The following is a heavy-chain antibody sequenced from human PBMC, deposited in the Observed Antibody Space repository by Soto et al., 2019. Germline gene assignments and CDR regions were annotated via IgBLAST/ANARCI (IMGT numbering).Heavy chain of an antibody. J-gene: IGHJ6*02. CDR3: ARDGGYCSGGSCYDYYYYYGMDV. D-gene: IGHD2-15*01. V-gene: IGHV1-18*04. Sequence: QVQLVQSGAEVKKPGASVKVSCKASGYTFTSYGISWVRQAPGQGLEWMGWISAYNGNTNYAQKLQGRVTMTTDTSPSTAYMELRSLRSDDTAVYYCARDGGYCSGGSCYDYYYYYGMDVWGQGTTVTVSS. CDR2: ISAYNGNT. CDR1: GYTFTSYG.